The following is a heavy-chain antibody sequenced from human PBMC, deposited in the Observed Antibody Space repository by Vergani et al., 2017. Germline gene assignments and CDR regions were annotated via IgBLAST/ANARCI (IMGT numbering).Heavy chain of an antibody. J-gene: IGHJ5*01. D-gene: IGHD1-1*01. CDR1: GFTFDTYT. Sequence: EVQSLESGGGLVQPGGSRRLSCAGAGFTFDTYTMAYVRQAPGKGLEWVATISSGGGDIFYADSVKGRFTISRDNSKNTLFLQMNSLRVEDTAVYYCARWGNEKRLDSWGQGTLVTVSS. CDR2: ISSGGGDI. CDR3: ARWGNEKRLDS. V-gene: IGHV3-23*01.